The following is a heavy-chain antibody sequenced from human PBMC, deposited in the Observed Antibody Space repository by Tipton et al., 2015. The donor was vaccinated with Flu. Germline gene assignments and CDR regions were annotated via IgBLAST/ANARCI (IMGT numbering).Heavy chain of an antibody. V-gene: IGHV3-23*01. D-gene: IGHD3-22*01. CDR3: ARRGDSRGYYFPFDS. CDR1: GFTFSDYV. J-gene: IGHJ4*02. Sequence: CAASGFTFSDYVMGWVRQAPGKGLEWVSALSGSGDNKYYADSVKGRFTISRDNSKNTLFLQMNSLRAEDTAVYFCARRGDSRGYYFPFDSWGQGTLVTVSS. CDR2: LSGSGDNK.